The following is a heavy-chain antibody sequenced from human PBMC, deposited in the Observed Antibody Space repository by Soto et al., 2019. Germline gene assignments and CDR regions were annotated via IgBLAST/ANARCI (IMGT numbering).Heavy chain of an antibody. CDR1: GFTFSDYY. CDR3: ARDMTGYYDILTGYWTPFDD. D-gene: IGHD3-9*01. J-gene: IGHJ4*02. Sequence: GGSLRLSCAASGFTFSDYYMSWIRQAPGKGLEWVSYISSSSSYTNYADSVKGRFTISRDNAKNSLYLQMNSLRAEDTAVYYCARDMTGYYDILTGYWTPFDDWGQGTLVTVSS. CDR2: ISSSSSYT. V-gene: IGHV3-11*06.